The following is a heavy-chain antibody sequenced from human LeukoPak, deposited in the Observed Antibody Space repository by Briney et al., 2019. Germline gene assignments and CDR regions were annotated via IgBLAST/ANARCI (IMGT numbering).Heavy chain of an antibody. V-gene: IGHV3-9*01. CDR3: AKDIIIVGASGPFDY. D-gene: IGHD1-26*01. Sequence: PGRSLRLSCAASGFTFDDYAMHWVRQAPGKGLEWVSGISWNSGSMGYADSVKGRFTISRDNAKNSLNLQMNSLRAEDTALYYCAKDIIIVGASGPFDYWGQGTLVTVSS. CDR1: GFTFDDYA. CDR2: ISWNSGSM. J-gene: IGHJ4*02.